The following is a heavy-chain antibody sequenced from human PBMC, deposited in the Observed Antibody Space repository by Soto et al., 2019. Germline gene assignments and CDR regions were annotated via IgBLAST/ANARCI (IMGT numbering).Heavy chain of an antibody. CDR1: GYTFTSYD. J-gene: IGHJ4*02. CDR2: MNPNSGNT. Sequence: QVQLVQSGAEVKKPGASVKVSCKASGYTFTSYDINWVRQATGQGLEWMGWMNPNSGNTGYAQKFQGRVTMTRNTSISTAYMELSSLRSEDTAVYYCARGLGYCSSTSCSHDYFDYWGQGTLVTVSS. CDR3: ARGLGYCSSTSCSHDYFDY. V-gene: IGHV1-8*01. D-gene: IGHD2-2*01.